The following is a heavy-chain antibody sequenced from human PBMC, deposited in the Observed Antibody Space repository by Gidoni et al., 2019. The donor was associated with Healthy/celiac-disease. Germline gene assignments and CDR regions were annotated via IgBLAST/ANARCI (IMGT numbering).Heavy chain of an antibody. CDR3: AKETDILTGYSFDY. J-gene: IGHJ4*02. CDR1: GFTFRSYG. V-gene: IGHV3-30*18. Sequence: QVQLVEYGEGVVQPGRSLRLYCAASGFTFRSYGMHWVRQAPGKGLEWVAVISYDGSNKYYADSVKGRFTISRDNSKNTLYLQMNSLRAEDTAVYYCAKETDILTGYSFDYWGQGTLVTVSS. D-gene: IGHD3-9*01. CDR2: ISYDGSNK.